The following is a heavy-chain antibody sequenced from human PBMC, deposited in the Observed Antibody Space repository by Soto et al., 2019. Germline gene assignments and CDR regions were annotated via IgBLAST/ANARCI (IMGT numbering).Heavy chain of an antibody. V-gene: IGHV3-43*01. CDR3: AKVYDFWSGSSGRYYYGMDV. CDR1: GFTFDEYT. Sequence: EVQLVESGGVVVQPGVSLRLSCAASGFTFDEYTMHWVRQAPGKGLEWVSPISWDDDTTYYADSVKGRFTISRDSSKNSLYLQMNSLRTEDTALYYCAKVYDFWSGSSGRYYYGMDVWGEGTTVTVSS. J-gene: IGHJ6*04. D-gene: IGHD3-3*01. CDR2: ISWDDDTT.